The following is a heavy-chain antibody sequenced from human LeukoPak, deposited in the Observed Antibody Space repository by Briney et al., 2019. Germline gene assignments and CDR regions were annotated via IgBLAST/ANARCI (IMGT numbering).Heavy chain of an antibody. CDR2: INPNSGGT. CDR3: ARDVPYSNYAYTFDY. CDR1: GYTFTGYY. V-gene: IGHV1-2*02. J-gene: IGHJ4*02. D-gene: IGHD4-11*01. Sequence: GASVKVSCKASGYTFTGYYMHWVRQAPGQGLEWMGWINPNSGGTNYAQKFQGRVTMTRDTSTSTAYMELRSLRSDDTAVYYCARDVPYSNYAYTFDYWGQGTLVTVSS.